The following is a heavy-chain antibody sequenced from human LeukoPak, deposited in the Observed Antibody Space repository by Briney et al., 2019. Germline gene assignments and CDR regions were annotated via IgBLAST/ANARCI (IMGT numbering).Heavy chain of an antibody. CDR1: GFTFSSYS. Sequence: PGGSLRLSCAASGFTFSSYSMNWVRQAPGKGLVWVSRINPDGSSTDYADSVKGRFTISRDNAKNTLYLQMNSLRAEDAAVYYCVRDMGYYDKVWGQGTLVTVSS. V-gene: IGHV3-74*01. J-gene: IGHJ4*02. CDR3: VRDMGYYDKV. D-gene: IGHD3-22*01. CDR2: INPDGSST.